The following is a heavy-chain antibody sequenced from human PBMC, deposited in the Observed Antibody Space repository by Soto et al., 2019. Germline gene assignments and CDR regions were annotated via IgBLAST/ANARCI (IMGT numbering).Heavy chain of an antibody. Sequence: PGGSLRLSCTASGFTFSNYGMHWVRQAPGKGLEWVAVISYDGSNKYNADSVKGRFAISRDNSKNTLFLQMNSLRVEDTAVYYCAKDRFEWLLSPRYGMDVWGQGTTVTVSS. J-gene: IGHJ6*02. CDR1: GFTFSNYG. CDR3: AKDRFEWLLSPRYGMDV. D-gene: IGHD3-9*01. V-gene: IGHV3-30*18. CDR2: ISYDGSNK.